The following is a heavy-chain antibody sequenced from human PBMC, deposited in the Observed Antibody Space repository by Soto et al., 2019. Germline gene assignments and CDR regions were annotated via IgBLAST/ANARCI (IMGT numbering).Heavy chain of an antibody. CDR3: ATRDPGHY. J-gene: IGHJ4*02. V-gene: IGHV1-46*01. Sequence: QVQLVQSGAEVKKPGASVKVSCKASGYTFTTYYMHWVRQAPGQGLEWMGIISPDGGRTTYAHKLQVRFNMTRDTSTSTVYMELSSLRSEDTAGYSCATRDPGHYWGQGTLVTVSS. CDR1: GYTFTTYY. CDR2: ISPDGGRT.